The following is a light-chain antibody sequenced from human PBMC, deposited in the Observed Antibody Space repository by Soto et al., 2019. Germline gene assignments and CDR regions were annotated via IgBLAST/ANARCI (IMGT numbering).Light chain of an antibody. CDR1: QTISTY. V-gene: IGKV1-39*01. CDR3: QQSYDTPRT. Sequence: DIQMTQSPSSLSASVGDRVTITCRASQTISTYLNWYQQKPGKAPKLLIYGISNLHSGVPSRFSGSGSGTDFTLTISSLQPEDFATYFCQQSYDTPRTFGQGTKLDIK. J-gene: IGKJ2*01. CDR2: GIS.